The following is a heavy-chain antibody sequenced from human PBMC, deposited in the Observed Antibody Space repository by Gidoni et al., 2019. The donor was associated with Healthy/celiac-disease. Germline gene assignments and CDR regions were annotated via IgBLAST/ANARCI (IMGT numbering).Heavy chain of an antibody. D-gene: IGHD4-17*01. Sequence: EVQLVQSGAEVKKPGESLKISCKGSGDSFTRYWIGWVRQMPGKGLEWMGIIYPGDSDTRYSPSFQGQVTISADKSISTAYLQWSSLKASDTAMYYCARLCGESLPVHGMDVWGQGTTVTVSS. CDR2: IYPGDSDT. V-gene: IGHV5-51*01. CDR1: GDSFTRYW. CDR3: ARLCGESLPVHGMDV. J-gene: IGHJ6*02.